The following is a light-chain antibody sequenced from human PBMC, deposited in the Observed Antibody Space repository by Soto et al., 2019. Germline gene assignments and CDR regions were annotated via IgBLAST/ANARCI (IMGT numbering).Light chain of an antibody. Sequence: QSALTQPASVSGSPGQSITISCTGTSSDVGGYNYVSWYQQHPGKAPKLMIYEVSNRPSGVSNRFSGSKSGNTASLTISGLQDEDEADYYCSSYTSSSTLGNEVFGTGTKVTVL. J-gene: IGLJ1*01. CDR2: EVS. CDR1: SSDVGGYNY. V-gene: IGLV2-14*01. CDR3: SSYTSSSTLGNEV.